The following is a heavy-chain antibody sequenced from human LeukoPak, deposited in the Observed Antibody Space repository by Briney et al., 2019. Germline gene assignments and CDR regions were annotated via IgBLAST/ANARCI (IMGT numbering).Heavy chain of an antibody. Sequence: QPGGSLRLSCAASGFTFSNFEMSWVRQAPGKGLEWISYISSRSSTIFYADSVKGRFTISRDNAKNSLYLQMNSLRAEDTAVYYCAKNYYDSSGYFDYWGQGTLVTVSS. CDR1: GFTFSNFE. CDR3: AKNYYDSSGYFDY. V-gene: IGHV3-48*03. D-gene: IGHD3-22*01. CDR2: ISSRSSTI. J-gene: IGHJ4*02.